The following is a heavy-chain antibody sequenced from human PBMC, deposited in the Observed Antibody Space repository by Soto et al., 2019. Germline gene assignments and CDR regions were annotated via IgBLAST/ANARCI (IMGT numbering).Heavy chain of an antibody. D-gene: IGHD2-2*01. CDR2: IIPIFGTA. CDR3: ARGLGHIVVVPAAINWFDP. V-gene: IGHV1-69*01. Sequence: QVQLVQSGAEVKKPGSSVKVSCKASGGTFSSYAISWVRQAPGQGLEWMGGIIPIFGTANYAQKFQGRVTITADESTSTAYMELSSLRSEDTAVYYCARGLGHIVVVPAAINWFDPWGQGTLVPVSS. J-gene: IGHJ5*02. CDR1: GGTFSSYA.